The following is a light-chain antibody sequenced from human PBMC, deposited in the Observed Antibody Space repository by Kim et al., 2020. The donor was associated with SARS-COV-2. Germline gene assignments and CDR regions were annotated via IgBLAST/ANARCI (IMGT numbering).Light chain of an antibody. CDR3: SSYTNSKTWV. V-gene: IGLV2-14*03. CDR2: DVT. CDR1: TSDIGGDNY. Sequence: GQWFTISCTGSTSDIGGDNYVSWYQQHPGKAPKLIIYDVTKRPSGVSDRSSGSKSGNTASLIISGLQADDEADYYCSSYTNSKTWVFGGGTKLTVL. J-gene: IGLJ3*02.